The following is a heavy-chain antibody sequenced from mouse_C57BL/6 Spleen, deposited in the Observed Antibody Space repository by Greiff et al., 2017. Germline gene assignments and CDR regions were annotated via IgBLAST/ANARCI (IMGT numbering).Heavy chain of an antibody. V-gene: IGHV1-61*01. J-gene: IGHJ1*03. CDR2: IYPSDSET. D-gene: IGHD1-1*01. Sequence: VQLQPPGAELVRPGSSVKLSCKASGYTFTSYWMDWVKQRPGQGLEWIGNIYPSDSETHYNQKFKDKATLTVDKSSSTAYMQLSSLTSEDSAVYYCARDDYYYYGSSLSYWYFDVWGTGTTVTVSS. CDR3: ARDDYYYYGSSLSYWYFDV. CDR1: GYTFTSYW.